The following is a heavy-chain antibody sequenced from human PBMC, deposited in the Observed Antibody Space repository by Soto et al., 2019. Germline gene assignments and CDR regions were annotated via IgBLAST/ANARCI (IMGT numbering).Heavy chain of an antibody. CDR2: IYPGDSDT. D-gene: IGHD3-10*01. CDR1: GYSFTIYC. CDR3: ASGYYYYGMDV. J-gene: IGHJ6*02. V-gene: IGHV5-51*01. Sequence: LGESLKISCNGSGYSFTIYCIGWVLQMPGKGLEWMGIIYPGDSDTRYSPSFQGQVTISADKSISTAYLQWSSLKASDTAMYYCASGYYYYGMDVWGQGTTVTVSS.